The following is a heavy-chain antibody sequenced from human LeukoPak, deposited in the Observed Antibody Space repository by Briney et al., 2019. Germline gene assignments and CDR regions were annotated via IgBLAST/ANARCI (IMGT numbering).Heavy chain of an antibody. CDR1: GYTFTDYY. CDR2: VDPEDGET. D-gene: IGHD3/OR15-3a*01. Sequence: ASVKVSCKVSGYTFTDYYMHWVQQAPGKGLEWMGLVDPEDGETIYAEKFQGRVTITADTSTDTAHMELSSLRSEDTAVYYCATARPGFGPFDYWGQGTLVTVSS. J-gene: IGHJ4*02. CDR3: ATARPGFGPFDY. V-gene: IGHV1-69-2*01.